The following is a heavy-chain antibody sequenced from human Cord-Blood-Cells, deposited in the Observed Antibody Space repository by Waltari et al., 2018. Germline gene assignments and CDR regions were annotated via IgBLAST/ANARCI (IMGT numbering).Heavy chain of an antibody. V-gene: IGHV5-51*03. CDR1: GYSFTISR. J-gene: IGHJ5*02. D-gene: IGHD6-6*01. CDR3: ARLKSGWHSSSSDP. Sequence: VQLVQSGAEVKQPGASQQISCQGSGYSFTISRTAWVRQTPGKGLEGMGISYPGDSDTRYSPSFQGQVTISADKSISTAYLQWSSLKASDTAMYYCARLKSGWHSSSSDPWGQGTLVTVSS. CDR2: SYPGDSDT.